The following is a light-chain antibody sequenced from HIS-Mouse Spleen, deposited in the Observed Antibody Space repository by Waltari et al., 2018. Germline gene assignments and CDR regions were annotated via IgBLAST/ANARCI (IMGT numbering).Light chain of an antibody. J-gene: IGLJ2*01. CDR2: QDS. Sequence: SYELTQPPSVSVSPGQTASITCPGHKLGDKTSCWYPQKPGQSPVLVIYQDSKRPSGIPERFSGSNSGNTATLTISGTQAMDEADYYCQAWDSSVVFGGGTKLTVL. V-gene: IGLV3-1*01. CDR3: QAWDSSVV. CDR1: KLGDKT.